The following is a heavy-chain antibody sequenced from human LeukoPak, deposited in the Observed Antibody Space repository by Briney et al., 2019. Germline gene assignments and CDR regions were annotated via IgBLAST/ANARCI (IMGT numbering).Heavy chain of an antibody. Sequence: GGSVRLSCAASGFTVRRYAMSGGRQAPGKGGGWGSAMSGGGGSTYYADSVKGRFTIYKHNPKNTLYLQMNSLRAEYTAVYYCAKDGPYCSSNSCSTPGGSDPWGQGTLVTVSS. D-gene: IGHD2-2*01. J-gene: IGHJ5*02. V-gene: IGHV3-23*01. CDR2: MSGGGGST. CDR3: AKDGPYCSSNSCSTPGGSDP. CDR1: GFTVRRYA.